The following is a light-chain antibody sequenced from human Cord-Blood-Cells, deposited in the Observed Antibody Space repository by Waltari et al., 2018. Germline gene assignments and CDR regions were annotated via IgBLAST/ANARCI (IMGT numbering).Light chain of an antibody. J-gene: IGKJ4*01. V-gene: IGKV1-39*01. CDR1: QSISSY. CDR2: AAS. CDR3: QQSYSTP. Sequence: DIQMTQSPSSLSASVGDRVTITCRASQSISSYLNWYQQKPGKAPKLLIYAASSLQSGVPSRFSGSGSGTDFTLTISSLQPKDFATYYCQQSYSTPFGGGTKVEIK.